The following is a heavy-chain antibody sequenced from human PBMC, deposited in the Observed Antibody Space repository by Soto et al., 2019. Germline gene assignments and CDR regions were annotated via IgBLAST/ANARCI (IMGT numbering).Heavy chain of an antibody. D-gene: IGHD2-8*01. Sequence: SETLSLTCTVSGGSIRSHYWSWIRQPPWKGLEWSGYIYYSGSTNYNPSLKSRVTISVDTSKNQFSLKLSSVTAADTAVYYCARRKYCTNGVCGFNYFDYWGQGTLVTVSS. CDR1: GGSIRSHY. CDR3: ARRKYCTNGVCGFNYFDY. CDR2: IYYSGST. V-gene: IGHV4-59*11. J-gene: IGHJ4*02.